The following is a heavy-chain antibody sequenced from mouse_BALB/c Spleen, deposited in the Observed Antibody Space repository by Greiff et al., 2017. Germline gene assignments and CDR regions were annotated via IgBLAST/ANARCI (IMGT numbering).Heavy chain of an antibody. D-gene: IGHD3-1*01. Sequence: EVQGVESGGGLVQPGGSRKLSCAASGFTFSSFGMHWVRQAPEKGLEWVAYISSGSSTIYYAATVKGRFTISRDNPKNTLFLQMTRLRSEDTAMYYCARSGHYYAMDYWGQGTSVTVSS. CDR1: GFTFSSFG. CDR2: ISSGSSTI. J-gene: IGHJ4*01. V-gene: IGHV5-17*02. CDR3: ARSGHYYAMDY.